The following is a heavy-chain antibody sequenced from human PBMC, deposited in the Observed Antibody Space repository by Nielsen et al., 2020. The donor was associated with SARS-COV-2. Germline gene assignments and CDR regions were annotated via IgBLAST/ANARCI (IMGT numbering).Heavy chain of an antibody. CDR1: GFTFSSYA. Sequence: GGSLRLSCAASGFTFSSYAMHWVRQAPGKGLEWVAVISYDGSNKYYADSVKGRFTISRDNSKNTLYLQMNSLRAEDTAVYYCARAMSGGYLDAFDIWGQGTMVTVSS. D-gene: IGHD5-12*01. CDR2: ISYDGSNK. CDR3: ARAMSGGYLDAFDI. J-gene: IGHJ3*02. V-gene: IGHV3-30-3*01.